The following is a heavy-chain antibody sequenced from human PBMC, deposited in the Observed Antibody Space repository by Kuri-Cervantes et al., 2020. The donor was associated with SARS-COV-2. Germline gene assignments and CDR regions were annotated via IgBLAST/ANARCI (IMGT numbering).Heavy chain of an antibody. CDR3: ARDPSMGSTTDAFDI. CDR1: GYSISSGYY. Sequence: ESLKISCAVSGYSISSGYYWGWIRQPPGKGLEWIGSIYHSGSTYYNPSLKSRVTISVDTSKNQFSLKLSSVTAADTAVYYCARDPSMGSTTDAFDIWGQGTMVTVSS. J-gene: IGHJ3*02. D-gene: IGHD2/OR15-2a*01. CDR2: IYHSGST. V-gene: IGHV4-38-2*02.